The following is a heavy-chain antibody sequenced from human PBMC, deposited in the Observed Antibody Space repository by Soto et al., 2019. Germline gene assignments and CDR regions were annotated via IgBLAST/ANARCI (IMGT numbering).Heavy chain of an antibody. CDR2: INAGNGNT. V-gene: IGHV1-3*01. CDR1: GYTFTSYA. J-gene: IGHJ1*01. D-gene: IGHD4-17*01. Sequence: QVQLVQSGAEVKKPGASVKVSCKASGYTFTSYAMHWVRQAPGQRLEWMGWINAGNGNTKYSQKFQGRVTITRDTSASTAYMELSSLRSEDTAVYYCAREGGYYGAQRVGQYFQHWGQGTLVTVSS. CDR3: AREGGYYGAQRVGQYFQH.